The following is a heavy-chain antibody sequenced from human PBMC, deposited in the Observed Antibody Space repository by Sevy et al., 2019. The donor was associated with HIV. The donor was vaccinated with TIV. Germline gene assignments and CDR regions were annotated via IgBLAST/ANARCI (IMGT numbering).Heavy chain of an antibody. Sequence: SGPTLVKPTQTLTLTCTFSGFSLSTSGVGVGWIRQPPGKALEWLALIYWDDDKRYSPSLKSRLTITKDTSKNQVVLTMTNMDPVDTATYYCAHRYVDTAMVDFDYWGQGTLVTVSS. V-gene: IGHV2-5*02. CDR2: IYWDDDK. J-gene: IGHJ4*02. CDR3: AHRYVDTAMVDFDY. CDR1: GFSLSTSGVG. D-gene: IGHD5-18*01.